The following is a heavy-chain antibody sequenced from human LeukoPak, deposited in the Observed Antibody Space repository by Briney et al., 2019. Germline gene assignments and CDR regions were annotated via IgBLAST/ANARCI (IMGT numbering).Heavy chain of an antibody. Sequence: ASVKVSCKASGYTFTGYYMHWVRQAPGQGLGWMGWINPNSGGTNYAQKFQGRVTMTRDTSISTAYMELSRLRSDDTAVYYCAMGTARTNWFDPWGQGTLVTVSS. CDR2: INPNSGGT. CDR3: AMGTARTNWFDP. D-gene: IGHD6-6*01. J-gene: IGHJ5*02. CDR1: GYTFTGYY. V-gene: IGHV1-2*02.